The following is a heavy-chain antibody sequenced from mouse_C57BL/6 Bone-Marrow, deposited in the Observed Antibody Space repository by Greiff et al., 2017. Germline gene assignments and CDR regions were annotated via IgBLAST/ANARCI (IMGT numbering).Heavy chain of an antibody. CDR2: ISYDGSN. J-gene: IGHJ2*01. CDR1: GYSITSGYY. CDR3: ARYLDYGSSLDY. D-gene: IGHD1-1*01. Sequence: VQLKESGPGLVKPSQSLSLTCSVTGYSITSGYYWNWIRQFPGNKLEWMGYISYDGSNNYNPSLKNRISITRDTSKNQLFLKLNSVTTEDTATYYCARYLDYGSSLDYWGQGTTLTVSS. V-gene: IGHV3-6*01.